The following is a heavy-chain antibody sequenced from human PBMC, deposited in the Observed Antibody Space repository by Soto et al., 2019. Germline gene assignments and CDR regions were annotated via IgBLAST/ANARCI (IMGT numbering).Heavy chain of an antibody. CDR3: AREGRYWFDP. J-gene: IGHJ5*02. D-gene: IGHD1-26*01. CDR1: GFSFSSYE. V-gene: IGHV3-48*03. CDR2: ISKRGDTI. Sequence: GGPLRLSCEVSGFSFSSYEFIWVRQAPGKGLEWVCYISKRGDTIYYADSVKGRFTISRDNARNSLSLQMNSLRVEDTATYYCAREGRYWFDPWGQGTLVTVSS.